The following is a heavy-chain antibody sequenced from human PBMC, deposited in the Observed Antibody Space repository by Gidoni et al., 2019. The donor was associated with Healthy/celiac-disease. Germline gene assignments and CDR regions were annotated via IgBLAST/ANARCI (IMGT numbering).Heavy chain of an antibody. CDR2: ISSSSSYI. CDR1: GFTVSSYS. D-gene: IGHD2-21*01. Sequence: EVQLVESGGGLVKPGGSLRLPGAASGFTVSSYSMNGVRQAPGKGLMWVSSISSSSSYIYYADSVKGRFTISRDNAKNSLYLQMNSLRAEDTAVYYCARDGGLYCGGDCYSIWYFDLWGRGTLVTVSS. CDR3: ARDGGLYCGGDCYSIWYFDL. J-gene: IGHJ2*01. V-gene: IGHV3-21*01.